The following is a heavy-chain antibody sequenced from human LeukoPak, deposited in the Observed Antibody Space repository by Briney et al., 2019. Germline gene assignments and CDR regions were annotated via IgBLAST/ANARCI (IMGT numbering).Heavy chain of an antibody. CDR2: MNPNSGNT. D-gene: IGHD1-26*01. V-gene: IGHV1-8*01. CDR3: ATPSGSYYGSYFDY. Sequence: ASVKVSCKASGYTFTSYDINWVRQATGQGLEWMGWMNPNSGNTGYAQKFQGRVTMTRNTSISTAYMELSSLRSEDTAVYYCATPSGSYYGSYFDYWGQRTLVTVSS. CDR1: GYTFTSYD. J-gene: IGHJ4*02.